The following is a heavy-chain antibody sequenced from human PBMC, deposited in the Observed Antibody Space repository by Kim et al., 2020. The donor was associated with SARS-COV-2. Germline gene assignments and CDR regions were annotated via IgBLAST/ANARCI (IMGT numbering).Heavy chain of an antibody. CDR3: ARQTGVLGSGTYEGHDY. CDR1: GYRFTSNW. Sequence: GESLKISCKGSGYRFTSNWITWVRQMPGKGLEWMGRIDPDDSETYYNPSLQGHVTISADKSTSTAYLQWSSLKASDTAMYYCARQTGVLGSGTYEGHDYWGQGTLVTFSS. V-gene: IGHV5-10-1*01. CDR2: IDPDDSET. D-gene: IGHD3-10*02. J-gene: IGHJ4*02.